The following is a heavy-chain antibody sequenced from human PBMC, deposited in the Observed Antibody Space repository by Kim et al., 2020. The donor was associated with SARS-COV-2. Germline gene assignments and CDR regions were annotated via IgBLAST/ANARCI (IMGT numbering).Heavy chain of an antibody. J-gene: IGHJ4*02. CDR3: GRGPRDDKNGPPDY. D-gene: IGHD3-22*01. Sequence: YADSVKGRFTISRDNAKDTLYLQMNSLRVEDTAIYYCGRGPRDDKNGPPDYWGQGTLVTVSS. V-gene: IGHV3-74*01.